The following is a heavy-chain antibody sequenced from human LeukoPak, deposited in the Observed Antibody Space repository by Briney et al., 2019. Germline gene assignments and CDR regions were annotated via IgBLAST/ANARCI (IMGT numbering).Heavy chain of an antibody. J-gene: IGHJ4*02. CDR1: GGPFSGYY. CDR2: INHSGST. V-gene: IGHV4-34*01. CDR3: ARGRPHYYDSSGYLVGQYYFDY. Sequence: SETLSLTCAVYGGPFSGYYWSWIRQPPGKGLEWIGEINHSGSTNYNPSLKSRVTISVDTSKNQFSLKLSSVTAADTAVYYCARGRPHYYDSSGYLVGQYYFDYWGQGTLVTVSS. D-gene: IGHD3-22*01.